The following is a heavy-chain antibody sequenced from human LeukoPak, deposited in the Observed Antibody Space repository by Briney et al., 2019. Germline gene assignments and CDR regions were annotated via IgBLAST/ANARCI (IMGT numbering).Heavy chain of an antibody. J-gene: IGHJ4*02. Sequence: SSVKVSCKASGGTFSSYAISWVRQAPGQGLERMGRIIPILGIANYAQKFQGRVTITGDKSTSTAYMELSSLRSADTAVYYCARDRDGATSFDYWGQGTLVTVSS. V-gene: IGHV1-69*04. CDR1: GGTFSSYA. CDR2: IIPILGIA. D-gene: IGHD5-24*01. CDR3: ARDRDGATSFDY.